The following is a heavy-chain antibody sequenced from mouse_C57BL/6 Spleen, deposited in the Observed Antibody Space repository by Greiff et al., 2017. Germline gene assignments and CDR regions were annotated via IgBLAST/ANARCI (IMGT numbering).Heavy chain of an antibody. D-gene: IGHD2-4*01. CDR1: GFTFSDYG. J-gene: IGHJ4*01. Sequence: EVQLVESGGGLVKPGGSLKLSCAASGFTFSDYGMHWVRQAPEKGLEWVAYISSGSSTIYYADTVKGRFTISRDNAKNTLFLQMTSLRSEDTAMYYCARYYDYDVKYAMDYWGQGTSVTVSS. V-gene: IGHV5-17*01. CDR3: ARYYDYDVKYAMDY. CDR2: ISSGSSTI.